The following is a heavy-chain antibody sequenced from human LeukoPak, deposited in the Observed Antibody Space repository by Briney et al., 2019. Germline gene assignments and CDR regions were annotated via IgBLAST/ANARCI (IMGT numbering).Heavy chain of an antibody. D-gene: IGHD6-19*01. J-gene: IGHJ4*02. CDR3: ARVFGSGWSESDYYFDY. V-gene: IGHV3-21*01. CDR2: ISSSSSYI. Sequence: GGSLRLSCAASGFTFSSYSMNWVRQAPGKGLEWVSSISSSSSYIYYADSVKGRFTISRDNAKNSLYLQMNSLRAEDTAVYYCARVFGSGWSESDYYFDYWGQGTLVTVSS. CDR1: GFTFSSYS.